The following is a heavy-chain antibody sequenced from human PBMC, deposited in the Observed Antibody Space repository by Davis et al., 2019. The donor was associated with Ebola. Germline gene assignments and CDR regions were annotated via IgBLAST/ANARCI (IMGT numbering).Heavy chain of an antibody. CDR1: GFTFSSYS. J-gene: IGHJ6*02. V-gene: IGHV3-21*01. CDR2: ISSSSSYI. Sequence: PGGSLRLSCAASGFTFSSYSMNWVRQAPGKGLEWVSSISSSSSYIYYADSVKGRFTISRDNSKNTLYLQMNSLRAEDTAVYYCARDRILEWLGYGMDVWGQGTTVTVSS. D-gene: IGHD3-3*01. CDR3: ARDRILEWLGYGMDV.